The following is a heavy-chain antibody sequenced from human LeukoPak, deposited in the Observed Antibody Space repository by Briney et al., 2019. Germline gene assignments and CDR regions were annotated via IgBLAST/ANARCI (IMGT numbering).Heavy chain of an antibody. CDR2: IFYSGGST. Sequence: SETLSLTCTVSGGSIIGHCWSWIRQPPGKGLEWIGDIFYSGGSTNYNPSLKSRLTMSLDTSKNQVSLKLTSVTAADTAMYYCARRNTADASIDFWGQGTLVTASS. J-gene: IGHJ4*02. V-gene: IGHV4-59*08. CDR1: GGSIIGHC. CDR3: ARRNTADASIDF. D-gene: IGHD2/OR15-2a*01.